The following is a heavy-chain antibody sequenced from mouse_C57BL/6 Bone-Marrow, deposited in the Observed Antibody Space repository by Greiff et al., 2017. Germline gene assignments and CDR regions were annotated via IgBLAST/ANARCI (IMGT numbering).Heavy chain of an antibody. Sequence: EVQLQQSGPELVKPGASVKISCKASGYTFTDYYMNWVKQSHGKSLEWIGDINPNNGGTSYNQKFKGKATLTVDKSSRTAYMELRSLTSEDSAVYYCARWGYGSSSYYAMDYWGQGTSVTVSS. CDR2: INPNNGGT. J-gene: IGHJ4*01. CDR1: GYTFTDYY. V-gene: IGHV1-26*01. CDR3: ARWGYGSSSYYAMDY. D-gene: IGHD1-1*01.